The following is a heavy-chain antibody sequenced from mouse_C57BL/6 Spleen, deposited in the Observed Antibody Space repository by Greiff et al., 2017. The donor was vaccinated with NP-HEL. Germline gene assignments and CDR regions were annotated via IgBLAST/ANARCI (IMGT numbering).Heavy chain of an antibody. D-gene: IGHD1-1*01. CDR1: GYTFTSYW. J-gene: IGHJ3*01. V-gene: IGHV1-72*01. CDR3: ARSEYYGSSYGFAY. Sequence: VQLQQPGAELVKPGASVKLSCKASGYTFTSYWMHWVKQRPGRGLEWLGRIDPNSGGTKYNEKFKSKATLTVDKPSSTAYMQLSSLTSEDSAVYYCARSEYYGSSYGFAYWGQGTLVTVSA. CDR2: IDPNSGGT.